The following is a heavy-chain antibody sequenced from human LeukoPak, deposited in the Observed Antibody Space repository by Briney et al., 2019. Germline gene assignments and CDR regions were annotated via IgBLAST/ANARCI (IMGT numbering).Heavy chain of an antibody. CDR3: ARDLLAGSSWSGTDY. V-gene: IGHV1-24*01. CDR1: GYTLTELS. J-gene: IGHJ4*02. D-gene: IGHD6-13*01. CDR2: FDPEDGET. Sequence: ASVKVSCKVSGYTLTELSMHWVRQAPGKGLEWMGGFDPEDGETIYAQKFQGRVTMAEDTSTDTAYMELSSLRSEDTAVYYCARDLLAGSSWSGTDYWGQGTLVTVSS.